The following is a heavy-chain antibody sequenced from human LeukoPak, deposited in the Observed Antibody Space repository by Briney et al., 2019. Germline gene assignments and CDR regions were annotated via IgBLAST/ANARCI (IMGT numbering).Heavy chain of an antibody. CDR1: GGSFSGYY. Sequence: SETLSLTCAVYGGSFSGYYWSWIRQPPGKGLEWIGEINHSGSTNYNPSLKSRVTISVDTSKNQFSLKLSSVTAADTAVYYRAREGGVRGVIPLGYWGQGTLVTVSS. D-gene: IGHD3-10*01. CDR2: INHSGST. V-gene: IGHV4-34*01. J-gene: IGHJ4*02. CDR3: AREGGVRGVIPLGY.